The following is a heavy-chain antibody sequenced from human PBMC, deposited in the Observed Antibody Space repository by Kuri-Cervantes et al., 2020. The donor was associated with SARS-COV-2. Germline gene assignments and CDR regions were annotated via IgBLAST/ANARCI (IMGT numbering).Heavy chain of an antibody. Sequence: SVKVSCKASGGTFSSYAISWVRQAPGQGLEWMGGIIPIFGTANYAQKFQGRVTMTRNTSISTAYMELSSLRSEDTAVYYCARGARLRELLTRHAFDIWGQGTMVTVSS. D-gene: IGHD1-26*01. V-gene: IGHV1-69*05. CDR2: IIPIFGTA. CDR3: ARGARLRELLTRHAFDI. CDR1: GGTFSSYA. J-gene: IGHJ3*02.